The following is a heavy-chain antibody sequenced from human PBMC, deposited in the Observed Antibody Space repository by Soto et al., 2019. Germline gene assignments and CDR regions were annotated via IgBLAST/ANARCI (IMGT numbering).Heavy chain of an antibody. D-gene: IGHD3-10*01. J-gene: IGHJ3*02. Sequence: EVQLLESGGGLVQPGGSLRLSCAASGFTFSSYAMSWVRQAPGKGLEWVSAISGSGGSTYYADSVKGRFTISRDNSKNTLYLQMNSLRAEDTAVYYCAKAIPRGYYGSGLAVIGAFDIWGQGTMVTVSS. CDR1: GFTFSSYA. CDR2: ISGSGGST. CDR3: AKAIPRGYYGSGLAVIGAFDI. V-gene: IGHV3-23*01.